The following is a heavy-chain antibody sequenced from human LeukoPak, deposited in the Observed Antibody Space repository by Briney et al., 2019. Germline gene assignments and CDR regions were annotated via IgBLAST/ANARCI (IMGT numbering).Heavy chain of an antibody. V-gene: IGHV1-8*01. CDR2: MKPNSGNT. D-gene: IGHD3-16*02. CDR3: AKVNYDYVWGSYRYTGYVLY. J-gene: IGHJ4*02. Sequence: ASVKVSCKASGYTFTNYDINWVRQASGQGLEWMGYMKPNSGNTGYAQKFQGRVTMTRDTSISTAYMELSSLTSEDTAVYYCAKVNYDYVWGSYRYTGYVLYWGQGTLVTVSS. CDR1: GYTFTNYD.